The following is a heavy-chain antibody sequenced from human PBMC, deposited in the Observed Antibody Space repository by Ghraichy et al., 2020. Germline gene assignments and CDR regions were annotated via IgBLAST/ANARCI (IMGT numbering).Heavy chain of an antibody. J-gene: IGHJ4*02. Sequence: GGSLRLSCAASGFTFSTYALSWVRQAPGKGLEWVSTISDSGSSTFYADSVKGRFTISRDNSKNTLYLQMNSLRAEDTALYYCAKSTTSGWSRYFDYWGQGTLVTVSS. CDR1: GFTFSTYA. CDR2: ISDSGSST. V-gene: IGHV3-23*01. D-gene: IGHD6-19*01. CDR3: AKSTTSGWSRYFDY.